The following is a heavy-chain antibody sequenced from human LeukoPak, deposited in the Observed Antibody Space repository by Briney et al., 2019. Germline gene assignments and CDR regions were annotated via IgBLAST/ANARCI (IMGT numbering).Heavy chain of an antibody. CDR3: ATQILLCHYY. Sequence: PSETLSLTCTVSGGSISSYYWTWIRHPPGKGLEWIGSIYYSGSTNYNASLKSRVTMSVDTSQNQFSLKLSSVTAADTAVYYCATQILLCHYYWGQGTLVTVSS. CDR2: IYYSGST. V-gene: IGHV4-59*08. J-gene: IGHJ4*02. CDR1: GGSISSYY. D-gene: IGHD3-10*01.